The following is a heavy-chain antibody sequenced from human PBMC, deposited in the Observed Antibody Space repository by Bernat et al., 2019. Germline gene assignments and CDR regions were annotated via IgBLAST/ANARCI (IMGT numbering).Heavy chain of an antibody. Sequence: QVQLQQWGAGLLKPSETLSLTCAVYGGSFSGYYWSWIRQPPGKGLEWIGEINHSGSTNYNPSLKSRVTISVDTSKNQFSLKLSSVTAADTAVYYCARGRGYCSSTSCYRRREYYYGMDGWGQGTTVTVSS. CDR3: ARGRGYCSSTSCYRRREYYYGMDG. V-gene: IGHV4-34*01. D-gene: IGHD2-2*02. CDR2: INHSGST. CDR1: GGSFSGYY. J-gene: IGHJ6*02.